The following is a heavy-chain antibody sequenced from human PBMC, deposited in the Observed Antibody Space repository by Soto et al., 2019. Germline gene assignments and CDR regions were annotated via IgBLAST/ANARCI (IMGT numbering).Heavy chain of an antibody. CDR3: ARGVGSSPPRY. CDR2: IYASGSP. D-gene: IGHD1-26*01. J-gene: IGHJ4*02. Sequence: SETLSLTCTISGGSISVYYWSWVRQPPGHELEWIGYIYASGSPYYNPSLRSRVTISADTSKNQISLKLTSPTAADTAVYYCARGVGSSPPRYWGRGTLVTSPQ. CDR1: GGSISVYY. V-gene: IGHV4-59*01.